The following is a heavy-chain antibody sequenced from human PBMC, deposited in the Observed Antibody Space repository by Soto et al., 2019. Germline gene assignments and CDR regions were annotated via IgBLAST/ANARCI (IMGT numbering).Heavy chain of an antibody. CDR3: AGSLANGAFDI. J-gene: IGHJ3*02. CDR2: IFYNGNT. Sequence: SETLSLTCPVSGGSMSSYYWNWVRQPPGEGLQWIGYIFYNGNTNYNPSLKSRVTVSVDTSNNQFSLKLSSVNAADTAVYFCAGSLANGAFDIWGQGTMVTVSS. CDR1: GGSMSSYY. V-gene: IGHV4-59*08.